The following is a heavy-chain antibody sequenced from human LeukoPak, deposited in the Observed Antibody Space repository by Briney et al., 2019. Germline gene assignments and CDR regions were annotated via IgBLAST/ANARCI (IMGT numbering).Heavy chain of an antibody. V-gene: IGHV4-59*08. J-gene: IGHJ5*02. CDR2: IYYSGST. Sequence: SETLSLTCAVSGGSISSYYWSWIRQPPGKGLEWIGYIYYSGSTNYNPSLKSRVTISVDTSKSQFSLKLSSVTAADTAVYYCARHREPYNWFDPWGQGTLVTVSS. D-gene: IGHD1-14*01. CDR3: ARHREPYNWFDP. CDR1: GGSISSYY.